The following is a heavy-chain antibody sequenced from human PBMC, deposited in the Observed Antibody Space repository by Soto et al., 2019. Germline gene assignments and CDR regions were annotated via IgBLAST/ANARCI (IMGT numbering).Heavy chain of an antibody. CDR3: ARGRSINTNMDY. Sequence: EVQLVESGGGLVKPGGSLRLSCAASGFTFSTYSMNWVRQAPGKGLEWISSISSSGGSLSHAESVKGRFTISRDNAKNSLYLQMDSLRAEDTAVYYCARGRSINTNMDYWGQGTLVTDSS. CDR2: ISSSGGSL. D-gene: IGHD2-2*01. CDR1: GFTFSTYS. V-gene: IGHV3-21*01. J-gene: IGHJ4*02.